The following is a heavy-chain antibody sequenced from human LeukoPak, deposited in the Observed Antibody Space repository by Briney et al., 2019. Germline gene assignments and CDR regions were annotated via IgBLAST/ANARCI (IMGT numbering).Heavy chain of an antibody. Sequence: SETLSLTCTVSGGSISSYYWSWIRQPPGEGLEWIGYIYYSGSTNYNPSLKSRVTISVDTSKNQFSLKLSSVTAADTAVYYCARAPSFRGGSYPGWFDYWGQGTLVTVSS. CDR3: ARAPSFRGGSYPGWFDY. CDR2: IYYSGST. CDR1: GGSISSYY. J-gene: IGHJ4*02. D-gene: IGHD1-26*01. V-gene: IGHV4-59*01.